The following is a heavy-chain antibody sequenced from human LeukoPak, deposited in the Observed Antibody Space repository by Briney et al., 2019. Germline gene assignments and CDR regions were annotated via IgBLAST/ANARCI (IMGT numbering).Heavy chain of an antibody. CDR2: TRNKANSYTT. Sequence: GGSLGLSCAASGFTFSDHYMDWVRQAPGKGLEWVGRTRNKANSYTTEYAASVKGRFTISRDDSKNSLYLQMNSLKTEDTAVYYCARDRGGSYYDYWGQGTLVTVSS. V-gene: IGHV3-72*01. CDR1: GFTFSDHY. J-gene: IGHJ4*02. D-gene: IGHD1-26*01. CDR3: ARDRGGSYYDY.